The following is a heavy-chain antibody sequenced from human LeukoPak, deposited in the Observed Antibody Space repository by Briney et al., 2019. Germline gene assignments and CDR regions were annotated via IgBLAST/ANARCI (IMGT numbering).Heavy chain of an antibody. Sequence: ASVKVSCKASGYTFTYYTMNWVRQAPGQGFEWIGWINTNTGNPTYAQGFTGRFVFSLDTSVSTAFLQISSLKAADTAVYYCVRNGIYPLIYFDYWGRGTLVTVSS. V-gene: IGHV7-4-1*02. CDR2: INTNTGNP. CDR1: GYTFTYYT. D-gene: IGHD5-12*01. J-gene: IGHJ4*02. CDR3: VRNGIYPLIYFDY.